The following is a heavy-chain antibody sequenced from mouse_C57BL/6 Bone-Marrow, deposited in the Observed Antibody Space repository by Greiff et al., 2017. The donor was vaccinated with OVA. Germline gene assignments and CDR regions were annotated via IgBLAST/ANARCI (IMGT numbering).Heavy chain of an antibody. J-gene: IGHJ1*03. D-gene: IGHD2-4*01. V-gene: IGHV1-22*01. CDR3: ARRGDYDDWYFDV. Sequence: EVQLQESGPELVKPGASVKMSCKASGYTFTDYYMHWVKQSHGKSLEWIGYINPNNGGTSYNQKFKGKATLTVNKSSSTAYMELRSLTSEDSAVYYCARRGDYDDWYFDVWGTGTTVTVAS. CDR2: INPNNGGT. CDR1: GYTFTDYY.